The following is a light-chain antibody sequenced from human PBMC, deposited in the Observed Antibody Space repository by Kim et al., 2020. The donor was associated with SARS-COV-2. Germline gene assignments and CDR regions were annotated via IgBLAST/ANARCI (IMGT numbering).Light chain of an antibody. V-gene: IGLV2-14*03. CDR3: SSYRSASTPLV. Sequence: QSIPISCTGNSSDVGAYNYVSWYQQHPGRAPKLMIFDVTNRPSGVSDRFSGSKSGNTASLTISGLQAEDEADYYCSSYRSASTPLVFGGGTQLTVL. CDR2: DVT. J-gene: IGLJ3*02. CDR1: SSDVGAYNY.